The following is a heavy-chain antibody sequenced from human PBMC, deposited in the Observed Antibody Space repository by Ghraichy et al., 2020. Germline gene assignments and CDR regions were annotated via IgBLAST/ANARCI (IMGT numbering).Heavy chain of an antibody. D-gene: IGHD3-3*01. CDR3: ARGKLTIFGVVPGFDP. CDR2: INHSGST. CDR1: GGSFSGYY. J-gene: IGHJ5*02. V-gene: IGHV4-34*01. Sequence: SETLSLTCAVYGGSFSGYYWSWIRQPPGKGLEWIGEINHSGSTNYNPSLKSRVTISVDTSKNQFSLKLSSVTAADTAVYYCARGKLTIFGVVPGFDPWGQGTLVTVSS.